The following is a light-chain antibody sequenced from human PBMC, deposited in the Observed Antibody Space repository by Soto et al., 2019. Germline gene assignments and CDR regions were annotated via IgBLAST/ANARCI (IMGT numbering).Light chain of an antibody. CDR1: QSVLYSSNNKKY. CDR3: QQYYSSPPT. Sequence: DIVMTQSPDSLAVSLGERATINCKSSQSVLYSSNNKKYLAWYEQKPGQPPKLLIYWASTRESGVPDRFSGSGSGTDFTLTISSLQAEDVAVYYCQQYYSSPPTLGQGTKVEIK. CDR2: WAS. J-gene: IGKJ1*01. V-gene: IGKV4-1*01.